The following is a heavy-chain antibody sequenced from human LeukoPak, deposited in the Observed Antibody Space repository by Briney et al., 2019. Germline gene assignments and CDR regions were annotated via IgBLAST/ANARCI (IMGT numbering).Heavy chain of an antibody. Sequence: SETLSLTCTVYGGSFSGYYWIWIRQPPGKGLEWVGEINHSGSTKYNPSLKSRVTISIDTSKNQFSLKLSSVTAADTAVYYCARHSPGARGVDYWGQGTLVTVSS. D-gene: IGHD2-21*01. CDR1: GGSFSGYY. CDR3: ARHSPGARGVDY. CDR2: INHSGST. J-gene: IGHJ4*02. V-gene: IGHV4-34*01.